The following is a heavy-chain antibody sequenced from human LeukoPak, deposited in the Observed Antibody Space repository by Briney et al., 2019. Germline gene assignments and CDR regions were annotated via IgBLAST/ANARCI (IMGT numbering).Heavy chain of an antibody. V-gene: IGHV3-9*01. CDR2: ISWNSDSI. CDR3: ARSTLTGYYIPPDY. D-gene: IGHD3-9*01. Sequence: GGSLRLSCAASGFTFDDYAMHWVRQAPGKGLEWVSGISWNSDSIAYADSVKGRFTISRDNAKNSLYLQMNSLRAEDTAFYYCARSTLTGYYIPPDYWGQGTLVTVSS. J-gene: IGHJ4*02. CDR1: GFTFDDYA.